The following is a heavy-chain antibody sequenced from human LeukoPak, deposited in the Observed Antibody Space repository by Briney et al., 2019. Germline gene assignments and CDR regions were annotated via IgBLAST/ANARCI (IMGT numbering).Heavy chain of an antibody. CDR3: ARQSYDFWSGHYTGWSSFDY. V-gene: IGHV1-46*01. J-gene: IGHJ4*02. CDR1: GYTFPSYY. D-gene: IGHD3-3*01. CDR2: INPSGGST. Sequence: ASVKDSCQASGYTFPSYYMHWVRQAPAQGLDWMGIINPSGGSTSYAQKFHGRVTITRDMSTSTLYMELTSLPSEETAVYDCARQSYDFWSGHYTGWSSFDYWGKGTLVAVS.